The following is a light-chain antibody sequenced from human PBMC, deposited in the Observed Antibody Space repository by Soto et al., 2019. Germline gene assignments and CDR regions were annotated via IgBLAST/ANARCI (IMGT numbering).Light chain of an antibody. Sequence: EIVLTQSPGTLSLSPGDRATLSCRTSQTVASSYLAWYQQKPGQAPRLLIYGASSRATGIPDRFSGSGSGTDFTLTIRRLEPEDFAMYYCQPYGASPPSTFGPGTKVDIK. CDR1: QTVASSY. J-gene: IGKJ3*01. CDR2: GAS. CDR3: QPYGASPPST. V-gene: IGKV3-20*01.